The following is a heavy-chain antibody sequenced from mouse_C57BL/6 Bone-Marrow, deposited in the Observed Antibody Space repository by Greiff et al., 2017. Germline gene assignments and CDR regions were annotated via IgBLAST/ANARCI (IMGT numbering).Heavy chain of an antibody. D-gene: IGHD1-1*01. CDR2: IRNKANGYTT. CDR3: ARYHYYGSSYWYFDV. Sequence: EVHLVESGGGLVQPGGSLSLSCAASGFTFTDYYMSWVRQPPGKALEWLGFIRNKANGYTTEYSASGKGRFTIYRDHSQSILYLQMNALRAEDSATYYGARYHYYGSSYWYFDVWGTGTTVTVSS. CDR1: GFTFTDYY. J-gene: IGHJ1*03. V-gene: IGHV7-3*01.